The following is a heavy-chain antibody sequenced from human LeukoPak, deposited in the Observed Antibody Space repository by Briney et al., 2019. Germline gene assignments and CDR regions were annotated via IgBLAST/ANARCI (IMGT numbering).Heavy chain of an antibody. CDR2: ISGSGGST. Sequence: GGSLRLSCAASGFTFSSYALRWVRQAPGKGVEWVSAISGSGGSTYYADSVKGRFTIFRDNSKNKLYLQMNSLRAEDTAVYYCARRNIAAAALDYWGQGTLVTVSS. CDR1: GFTFSSYA. CDR3: ARRNIAAAALDY. J-gene: IGHJ4*02. V-gene: IGHV3-23*01. D-gene: IGHD6-13*01.